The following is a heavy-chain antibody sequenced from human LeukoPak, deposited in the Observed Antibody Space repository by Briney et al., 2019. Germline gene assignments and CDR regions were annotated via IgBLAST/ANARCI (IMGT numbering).Heavy chain of an antibody. V-gene: IGHV3-33*08. Sequence: GGSLRLSCIASGFTFNTYSMHWVRQAPGKGLEWVAVIWYDGTNKYYADSVKGRFTISRENSKNTLYLQMNSLRAEDTAVYYCARDSSSLSGYPDYWGQGTLVTVSS. CDR3: ARDSSSLSGYPDY. CDR1: GFTFNTYS. D-gene: IGHD3-22*01. CDR2: IWYDGTNK. J-gene: IGHJ4*02.